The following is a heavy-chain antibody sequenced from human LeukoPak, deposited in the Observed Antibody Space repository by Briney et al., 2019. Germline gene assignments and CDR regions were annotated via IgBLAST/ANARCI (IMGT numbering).Heavy chain of an antibody. D-gene: IGHD2-15*01. Sequence: FLRLSFAASGFNLGCYALPLVRETPGKGLEWVSGISWNSGSIGYADSVKGRFTISRDNAKNSLYLQMNSLRAEDTALYYCAKEGYCSGGSCRHFDYWGQGTLVTVSS. CDR3: AKEGYCSGGSCRHFDY. V-gene: IGHV3-9*01. CDR1: GFNLGCYA. J-gene: IGHJ4*02. CDR2: ISWNSGSI.